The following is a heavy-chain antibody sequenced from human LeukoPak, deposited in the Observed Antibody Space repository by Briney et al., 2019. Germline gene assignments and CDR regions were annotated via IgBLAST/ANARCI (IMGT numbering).Heavy chain of an antibody. CDR1: GFTFTSSA. Sequence: SVKVSCKASGFTFTSSAMQWVRQARGQRLEWIGWIVVCSGNTDYAQKFQERVTITRDMSTSTAYLELSSLRSEDTAVYYCAAAYYYYDSRPFDYWGQGPLVTVSS. D-gene: IGHD3-22*01. J-gene: IGHJ4*02. V-gene: IGHV1-58*02. CDR3: AAAYYYYDSRPFDY. CDR2: IVVCSGNT.